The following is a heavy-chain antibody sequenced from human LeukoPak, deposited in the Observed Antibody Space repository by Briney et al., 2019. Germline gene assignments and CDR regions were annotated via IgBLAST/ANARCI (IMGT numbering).Heavy chain of an antibody. Sequence: PGGSLRLSCAASGFTFRSYNMNWVRQAPGKGLEWVSSISSSSSYIYYADSVKGRFTISRDNAKNSLYLQMSSLRAEDTAVYYCARDSVAGTQGWFDPWGQGTLVTVSS. CDR3: ARDSVAGTQGWFDP. CDR2: ISSSSSYI. D-gene: IGHD6-19*01. J-gene: IGHJ5*02. V-gene: IGHV3-21*01. CDR1: GFTFRSYN.